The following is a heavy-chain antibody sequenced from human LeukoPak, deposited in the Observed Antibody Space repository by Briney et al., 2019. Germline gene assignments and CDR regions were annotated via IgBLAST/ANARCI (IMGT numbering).Heavy chain of an antibody. CDR1: GGSISSSSYY. CDR2: IYYSGST. J-gene: IGHJ4*02. D-gene: IGHD6-19*01. V-gene: IGHV4-39*07. CDR3: AREVGEWLVRGRYFDY. Sequence: PSETLSLTCTVSGGSISSSSYYWGWIRQPPGKGLEWIGSIYYSGSTYYNPSLKSRVTISVDTSKNQFSLKLSSVTAADTAVYYCAREVGEWLVRGRYFDYWGQGTLVTVSS.